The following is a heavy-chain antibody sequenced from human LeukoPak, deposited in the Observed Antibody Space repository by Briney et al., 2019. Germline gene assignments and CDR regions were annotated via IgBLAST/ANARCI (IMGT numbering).Heavy chain of an antibody. CDR3: ARVLADSTDAFDI. CDR1: GGSISSYY. CDR2: IYYSGST. D-gene: IGHD2-15*01. J-gene: IGHJ3*02. Sequence: SETLSLTCTVSGGSISSYYWSWIRQPPGKGLEWIGYIYYSGSTNYNPSLKSRVTISVDTSKNQFSLKLSSVTAADTAVYYCARVLADSTDAFDIWGQGTMVTVSS. V-gene: IGHV4-59*01.